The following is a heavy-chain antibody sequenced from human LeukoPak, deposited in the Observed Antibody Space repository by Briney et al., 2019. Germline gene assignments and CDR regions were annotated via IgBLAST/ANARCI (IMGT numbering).Heavy chain of an antibody. CDR3: AKGGSSSFGY. V-gene: IGHV3-23*01. D-gene: IGHD6-6*01. CDR2: IIDSGGST. J-gene: IGHJ4*02. CDR1: GHTFSSYA. Sequence: GGSLRLSCAASGHTFSSYAMNWVRQAPGKGLEWVSGIIDSGGSTYYADSVKGRFTISRDNSKNTLYLQMSSLRAEDTAVYYCAKGGSSSFGYWGQGTLVTVSS.